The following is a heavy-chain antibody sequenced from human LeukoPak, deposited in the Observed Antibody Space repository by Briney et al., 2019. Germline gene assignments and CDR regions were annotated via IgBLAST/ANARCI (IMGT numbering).Heavy chain of an antibody. CDR1: GGSISSSNW. Sequence: SETLSLTCAVSGGSISSSNWWSWVRQPPGKGLEWIGEIYHSGSTNYNPSLKSRVTISVDKSKNQFSLKLSSVTAADTAVYYCARARAAALNYFDYWGQGTLVTVSS. D-gene: IGHD6-6*01. V-gene: IGHV4-4*02. CDR3: ARARAAALNYFDY. J-gene: IGHJ4*02. CDR2: IYHSGST.